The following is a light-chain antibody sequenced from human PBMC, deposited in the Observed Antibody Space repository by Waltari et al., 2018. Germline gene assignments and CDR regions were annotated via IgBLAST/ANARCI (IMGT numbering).Light chain of an antibody. J-gene: IGKJ1*01. Sequence: EVLLTQSPGSLSLSPGDSATLSCRASQSVGSNSLAWYQQKPGQAPRLLIYAESSRATGIPDRFSGSGSGTDFTLTISRLEPEDFAVYFCQHYDPSPWTFGQGTKVEIK. CDR1: QSVGSNS. CDR2: AES. V-gene: IGKV3-20*01. CDR3: QHYDPSPWT.